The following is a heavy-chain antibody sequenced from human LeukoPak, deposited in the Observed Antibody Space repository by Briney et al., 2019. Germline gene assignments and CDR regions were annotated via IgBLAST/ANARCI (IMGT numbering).Heavy chain of an antibody. V-gene: IGHV3-33*01. CDR1: GFTLSRYG. D-gene: IGHD6-19*01. CDR2: IWYDGSNK. J-gene: IGHJ4*02. Sequence: PGSSVTLPCTASGFTLSRYGMHGLRRATGKGLEWVAVIWYDGSNKYYADSVKGRFTISRDNSKNTLYLQMNSLRGEDTAVYYCAREGDSSGWEFDYWGQGTLVTVSS. CDR3: AREGDSSGWEFDY.